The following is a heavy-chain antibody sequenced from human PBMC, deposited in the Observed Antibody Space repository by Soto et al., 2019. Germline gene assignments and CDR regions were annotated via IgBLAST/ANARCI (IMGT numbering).Heavy chain of an antibody. CDR2: IYYSGST. CDR3: ARGRITIVGVVTDFDY. CDR1: GGSVSSGSYY. D-gene: IGHD3-3*01. Sequence: PSETLSLTCTVSGGSVSSGSYYWSWIRQPPGKGLEWIGYIYYSGSTNYNPSLKSRVTISVDTSKNQYSLKLSSVTAEDTAVYYCARGRITIVGVVTDFDYWGQGTLVTVSS. J-gene: IGHJ4*02. V-gene: IGHV4-61*01.